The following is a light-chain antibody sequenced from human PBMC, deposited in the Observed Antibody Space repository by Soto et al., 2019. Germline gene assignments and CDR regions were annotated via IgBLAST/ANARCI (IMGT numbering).Light chain of an antibody. J-gene: IGKJ1*01. CDR3: QQYDDWPQT. CDR1: QSVRSF. CDR2: GAS. Sequence: EMVLTQSPASLSVSPGERATLSCRASQSVRSFLAWYQQKPGQAPRLLIYGASTGATGIPDRFSGSGSGTEFTLTISSVESEDFAVYYCQQYDDWPQTFGQGTKVEIK. V-gene: IGKV3-15*01.